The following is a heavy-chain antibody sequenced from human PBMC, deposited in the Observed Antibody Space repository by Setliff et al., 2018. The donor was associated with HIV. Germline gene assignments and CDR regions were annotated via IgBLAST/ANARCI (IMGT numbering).Heavy chain of an antibody. D-gene: IGHD3-10*01. Sequence: ASVKVSCKASDDTFTRFGISWVRQAPGQGLEWVGAIFPRIGTTNHAQKFQGRVTITADKSISTVYMKMTSLRSEDTAVYYCASGVGHFDTSYSEKYWGQGTLVTVSS. CDR1: DDTFTRFG. CDR2: IFPRIGTT. J-gene: IGHJ4*02. V-gene: IGHV1-69*06. CDR3: ASGVGHFDTSYSEKY.